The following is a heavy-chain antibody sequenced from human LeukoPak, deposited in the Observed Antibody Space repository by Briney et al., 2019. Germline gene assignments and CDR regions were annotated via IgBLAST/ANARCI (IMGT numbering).Heavy chain of an antibody. CDR3: ARDPYSGSWWDY. Sequence: GGSLRLSCAASGFTFSSYGMNRVRQAPGKGLEWVSFLSSSSTDIDYADSVKGRFTISRDNAKNSLYLQMNSLRAEDTAVYYCARDPYSGSWWDYWGQGTLVTVSS. D-gene: IGHD6-13*01. CDR2: LSSSSTDI. V-gene: IGHV3-21*01. CDR1: GFTFSSYG. J-gene: IGHJ4*02.